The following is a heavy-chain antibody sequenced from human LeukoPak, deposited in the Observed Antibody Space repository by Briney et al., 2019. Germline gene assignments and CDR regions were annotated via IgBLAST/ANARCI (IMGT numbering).Heavy chain of an antibody. CDR1: GYTFTSYG. CDR3: ARLYGGNPTGASFDY. V-gene: IGHV1-18*01. CDR2: ISAYNGNT. D-gene: IGHD4-23*01. J-gene: IGHJ4*02. Sequence: ASVKVSCKASGYTFTSYGISWVRQTPGQGLEWMGWISAYNGNTNYAQKLQGRVTMTTDTSTSTAYMELRSLRSDDTAVYYCARLYGGNPTGASFDYWGQGTLVTVPS.